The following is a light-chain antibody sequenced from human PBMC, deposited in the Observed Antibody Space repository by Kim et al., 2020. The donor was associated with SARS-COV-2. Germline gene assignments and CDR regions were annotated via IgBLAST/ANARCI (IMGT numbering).Light chain of an antibody. CDR3: QQYNNWPPLT. CDR1: QSVSSSY. J-gene: IGKJ4*01. CDR2: GAS. V-gene: IGKV3-15*01. Sequence: EIALTQSPGTLSLSPGERATLSCRASQSVSSSYLAWYQQKPGQAPRLLIYGASTRATGIPARFSGSGSGTEFTLTISSLQSEDFAVYYCQQYNNWPPLTFGGGTKVDIK.